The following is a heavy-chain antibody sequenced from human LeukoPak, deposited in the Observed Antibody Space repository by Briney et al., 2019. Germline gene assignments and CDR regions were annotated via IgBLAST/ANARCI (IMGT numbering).Heavy chain of an antibody. CDR1: IDSFSNYH. D-gene: IGHD1-26*01. Sequence: SETLSLTCAVYIDSFSNYHWNWIRQTPAKGMEWIGEVNGSGGTNISPSLRSRVILSVDTSKNQFSLKLISVTVADTAIYYCARGQGATVPQVGKNWFDPWGQGTRVTVSS. CDR2: VNGSGGT. CDR3: ARGQGATVPQVGKNWFDP. J-gene: IGHJ5*02. V-gene: IGHV4-34*01.